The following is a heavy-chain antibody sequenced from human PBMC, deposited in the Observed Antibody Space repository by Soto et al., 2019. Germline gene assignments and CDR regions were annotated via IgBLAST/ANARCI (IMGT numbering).Heavy chain of an antibody. D-gene: IGHD6-13*01. CDR3: AKSVLATVGTYFVH. V-gene: IGHV3-30*18. Sequence: GGSLRLSCAASGFTFSSYGMNWVRQAPGKGLEWVSFISYDGNKSYYAGSVKGRFSISRDNSKNTLYLQMNNLRPDDTAVYFCAKSVLATVGTYFVHWGQGTVVTVSS. CDR1: GFTFSSYG. CDR2: ISYDGNKS. J-gene: IGHJ4*02.